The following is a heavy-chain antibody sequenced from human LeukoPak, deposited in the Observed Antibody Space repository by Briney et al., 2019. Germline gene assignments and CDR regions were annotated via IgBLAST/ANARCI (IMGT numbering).Heavy chain of an antibody. D-gene: IGHD2/OR15-2a*01. V-gene: IGHV4-39*01. CDR2: IYYSGST. CDR1: GGSISSSSYY. CDR3: ARLGVLLPDY. Sequence: SETLSLTCTVSGGSISSSSYYWGWIRQPPGKGLEWIGSIYYSGSTYYNPSLKSRVTISVDTSKNQFSLKLSSVTAADTAVYYCARLGVLLPDYWGLGTLVTVSS. J-gene: IGHJ4*02.